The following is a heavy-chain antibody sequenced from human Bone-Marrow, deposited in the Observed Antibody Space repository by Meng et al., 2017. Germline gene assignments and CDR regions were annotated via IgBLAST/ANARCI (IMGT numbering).Heavy chain of an antibody. CDR2: IFYTGSA. V-gene: IGHV4-31*03. D-gene: IGHD3-9*01. CDR3: ARDRHYDVSTGYGWFDP. CDR1: GGSIRSRNHY. Sequence: QGQLQESGPGLWKPSQTVSLTCTVSGGSIRSRNHYWSWVRQYPGKGLEWIGSIFYTGSAYYNPSLKSRIYISIDTSKNQFSLKLNSVTAADTAVYYCARDRHYDVSTGYGWFDPWGQGTLVTVSS. J-gene: IGHJ5*02.